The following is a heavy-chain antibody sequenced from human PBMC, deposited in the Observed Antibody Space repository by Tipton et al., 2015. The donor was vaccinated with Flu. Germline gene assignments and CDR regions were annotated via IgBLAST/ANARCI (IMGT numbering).Heavy chain of an antibody. CDR3: SRGREDYDYASHY. J-gene: IGHJ4*02. CDR1: AGSISGGSYY. D-gene: IGHD3-16*01. Sequence: TLSLTCTVSAGSISGGSYYWSWIRQPAGKGLEWIGRISTSGSTNYNPSLNSRVTTSVDTSKNQFSLKVSSVTAADTAVYYCSRGREDYDYASHYWGQGTLVTVSS. CDR2: ISTSGST. V-gene: IGHV4-61*02.